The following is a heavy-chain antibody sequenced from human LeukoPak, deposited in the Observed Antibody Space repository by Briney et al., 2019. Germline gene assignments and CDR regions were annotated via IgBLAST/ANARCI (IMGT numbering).Heavy chain of an antibody. V-gene: IGHV1-8*01. CDR1: GYTFTSYD. J-gene: IGHJ3*02. Sequence: ASVKVSCKASGYTFTSYDINWVRQATGQGLEWMGWMNPNSGNTGYAQKFQGRVTMTRNTSISTAYMELRSLRSDDTAVYYCARRLIAVAGTGDAFDIWGQGTMVTVSS. D-gene: IGHD6-19*01. CDR2: MNPNSGNT. CDR3: ARRLIAVAGTGDAFDI.